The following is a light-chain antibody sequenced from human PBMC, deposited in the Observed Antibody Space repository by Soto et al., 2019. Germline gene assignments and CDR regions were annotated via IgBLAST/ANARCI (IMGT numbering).Light chain of an antibody. J-gene: IGKJ1*01. CDR3: QQSHITPPWT. V-gene: IGKV1-39*01. CDR2: AAS. CDR1: QYISSY. Sequence: DIKMTQSPSSLSASIGDRVTITCRASQYISSYLNWYQQKPGKAPKLLIYAASILQSGVPSRFSGSGSGTDFTLTISSLQPEDFATYYCQQSHITPPWTFGQGTKEDIK.